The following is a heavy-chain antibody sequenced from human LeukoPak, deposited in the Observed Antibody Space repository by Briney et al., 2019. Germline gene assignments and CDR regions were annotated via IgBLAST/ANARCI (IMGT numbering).Heavy chain of an antibody. Sequence: ASVKVSCKASGYTFNDYYIHRVRQAPGQGPEWMGWINPNSGVTKYPQKFQGRFTVTRDTSITTAYMELSGLRSDDTAVYYCARSYASGSYPFWGQGTLVTVSS. CDR2: INPNSGVT. J-gene: IGHJ4*02. D-gene: IGHD3-10*01. CDR1: GYTFNDYY. V-gene: IGHV1-2*02. CDR3: ARSYASGSYPF.